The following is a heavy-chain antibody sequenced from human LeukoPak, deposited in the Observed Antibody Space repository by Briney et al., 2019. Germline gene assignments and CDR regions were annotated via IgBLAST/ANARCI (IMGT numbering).Heavy chain of an antibody. J-gene: IGHJ4*02. CDR2: IDTNTGNP. CDR3: ARVMVRGVMVLGY. Sequence: ASVKVSCKPSVYTFSGHAINWVRQAPGQGLEWMGWIDTNTGNPTYAQGFTGRFVFSLDTSVSTAYLQISSLKAEDTAVYYCARVMVRGVMVLGYWGQGTLVTVPS. V-gene: IGHV7-4-1*02. CDR1: VYTFSGHA. D-gene: IGHD3-10*01.